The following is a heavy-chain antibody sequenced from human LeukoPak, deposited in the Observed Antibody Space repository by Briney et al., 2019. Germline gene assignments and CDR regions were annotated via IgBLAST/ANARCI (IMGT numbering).Heavy chain of an antibody. V-gene: IGHV3-7*01. CDR1: GFTFSTYW. Sequence: PGGALRLSCAASGFTFSTYWRKWVGQAPGKGREGVARIKEDGRDKYYVDAVKGGFSISRDNAKNSLYLQMNSLRTEDTAVYYCAKGGHFNFDYWGQGTLVTVSS. D-gene: IGHD5-12*01. J-gene: IGHJ4*02. CDR3: AKGGHFNFDY. CDR2: IKEDGRDK.